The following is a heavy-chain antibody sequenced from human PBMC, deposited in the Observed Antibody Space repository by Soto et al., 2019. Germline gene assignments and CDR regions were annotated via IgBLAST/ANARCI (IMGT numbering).Heavy chain of an antibody. Sequence: QITLKESGPTLVKPTQTLTLTCTFSGFSLSTSGVGVGWIRQPPGKALEWLALIYWDDDKRYSPSLKSRLTTXKXSSKHQVVLTMTNMDPVDTATYYCAHRGSSWYYFDYWGQGTLVTVSS. CDR1: GFSLSTSGVG. V-gene: IGHV2-5*02. CDR2: IYWDDDK. CDR3: AHRGSSWYYFDY. D-gene: IGHD6-13*01. J-gene: IGHJ4*02.